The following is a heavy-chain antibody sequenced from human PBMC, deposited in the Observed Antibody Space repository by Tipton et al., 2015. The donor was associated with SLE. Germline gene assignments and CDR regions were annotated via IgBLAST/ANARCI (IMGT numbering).Heavy chain of an antibody. Sequence: SLRLSCAASGFTFDDYTMHWVRQAPGKGLEWVSLISWDGGSTYYADSVKGRFTISRDNAKNSLYLQMNSLRAEDTAVYYCARASVLTLAAHPYGMDVWGQGTTVTVSS. CDR3: ARASVLTLAAHPYGMDV. CDR2: ISWDGGST. J-gene: IGHJ6*02. D-gene: IGHD6-6*01. CDR1: GFTFDDYT. V-gene: IGHV3-43*01.